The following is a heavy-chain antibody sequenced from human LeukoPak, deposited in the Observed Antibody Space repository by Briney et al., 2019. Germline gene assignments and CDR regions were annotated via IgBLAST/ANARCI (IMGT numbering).Heavy chain of an antibody. Sequence: GGSLRLSCAASGFTFDNYGMYWVRQAPGRGLDWVAFTRYDGNTRYYADSVKGRFTISRDNSKNTLDLQMNSLRTEDSAVYYCVKGHSSNWADLHYWGQGTLVTASS. D-gene: IGHD7-27*01. CDR2: TRYDGNTR. CDR3: VKGHSSNWADLHY. V-gene: IGHV3-30*02. J-gene: IGHJ4*02. CDR1: GFTFDNYG.